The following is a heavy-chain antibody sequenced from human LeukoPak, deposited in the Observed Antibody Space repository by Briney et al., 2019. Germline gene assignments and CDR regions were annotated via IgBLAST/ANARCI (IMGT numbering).Heavy chain of an antibody. J-gene: IGHJ4*02. CDR2: ISERGGST. CDR3: AKRGVVIRGILVIGYHQEAYHYDF. D-gene: IGHD3-10*01. Sequence: GGSLRLSCVVSGISLSNYSMTWVRQAPGKGLEWVSYISERGGSTTYADSVKGRFTISRDTSLNTLYLQMNNLRAEDTAVYFCAKRGVVIRGILVIGYHQEAYHYDFWGQGVLVTVSS. CDR1: GISLSNYS. V-gene: IGHV3-23*01.